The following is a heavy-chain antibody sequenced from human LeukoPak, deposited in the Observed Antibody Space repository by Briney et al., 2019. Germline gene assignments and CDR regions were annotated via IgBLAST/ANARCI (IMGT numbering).Heavy chain of an antibody. CDR3: AKARIAAAGTGAFDV. CDR2: FSATDGSA. V-gene: IGHV3-23*01. D-gene: IGHD6-13*01. Sequence: RGGSLRLSCAASGFTVSSYGMTWVRQAPGKGLEGVSAFSATDGSAQYAGSVRGRFTISRDNSKNSLYLQMNSLRDEDTAVYFCAKARIAAAGTGAFDVWGQGTMVTVSS. CDR1: GFTVSSYG. J-gene: IGHJ3*01.